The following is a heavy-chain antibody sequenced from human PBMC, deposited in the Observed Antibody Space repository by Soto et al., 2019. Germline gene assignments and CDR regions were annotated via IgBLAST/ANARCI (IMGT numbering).Heavy chain of an antibody. Sequence: SVKVSCKASGGTLSSYAISWVRQAPGQGLEWMGGIIPIFGTANYAQKFQGRVTITADESTSTAYMELSSLRSEDTAVYYCARDPPLYYYDSSGYSYGNYFDYWGQGTLVTVSS. J-gene: IGHJ4*02. CDR1: GGTLSSYA. CDR2: IIPIFGTA. CDR3: ARDPPLYYYDSSGYSYGNYFDY. D-gene: IGHD3-22*01. V-gene: IGHV1-69*13.